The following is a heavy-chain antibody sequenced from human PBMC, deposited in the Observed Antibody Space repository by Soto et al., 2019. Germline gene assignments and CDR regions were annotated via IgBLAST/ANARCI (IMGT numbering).Heavy chain of an antibody. J-gene: IGHJ4*02. D-gene: IGHD3-10*01. CDR2: ISTDNGNT. Sequence: QVQLVQSGAEVKKPGASVKVSCKASGYIFTSYGISWVRQAPGQGLEWMGWISTDNGNTNYVQKVQGRVTMTTDTTTSTAYMERRSLRYDHTAVYYCVRAPMLRGVIKARAPDYWGQGTLVTVSS. CDR1: GYIFTSYG. CDR3: VRAPMLRGVIKARAPDY. V-gene: IGHV1-18*01.